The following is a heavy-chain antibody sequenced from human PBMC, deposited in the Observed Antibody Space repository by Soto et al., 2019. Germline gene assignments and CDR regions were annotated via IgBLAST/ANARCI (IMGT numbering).Heavy chain of an antibody. CDR1: GFAFNKFG. CDR3: AKGGEVGGVLGDH. V-gene: IGHV3-30*18. CDR2: ISYDGSYQ. D-gene: IGHD1-26*01. J-gene: IGHJ4*02. Sequence: QVQLVESGGGVVQPGTSLRLSCEASGFAFNKFGMHWVRQAPGKGLEWGAFISYDGSYQYYADSVQGRLTITRDNSMNTLNMQVNSRRREDKAVYYCAKGGEVGGVLGDHWGQGTLVTVSS.